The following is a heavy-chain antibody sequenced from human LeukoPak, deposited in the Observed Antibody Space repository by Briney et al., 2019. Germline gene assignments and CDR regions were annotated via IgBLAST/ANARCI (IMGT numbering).Heavy chain of an antibody. CDR2: ISWNSGSI. D-gene: IGHD6-13*01. J-gene: IGHJ4*02. CDR3: AKDMNPDSSRWDY. V-gene: IGHV3-9*01. CDR1: GFTFDDYA. Sequence: GGSLRLSCAASGFTFDDYAMHWVRQAPGKGLEWVSGISWNSGSIGYADSVKGRFTISRDNAKNSLYLQMNSLRAEDTALYHCAKDMNPDSSRWDYWGQGTLVTVSS.